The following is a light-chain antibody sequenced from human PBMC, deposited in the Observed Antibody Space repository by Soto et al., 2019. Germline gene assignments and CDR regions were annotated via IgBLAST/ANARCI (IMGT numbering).Light chain of an antibody. Sequence: DIQMTQSPSTLSASVGDRVTITCRVSQSISNWLAWYQQKPGKAPKLLISGASSLESGVPSRFSGSGSGTEFTLTISSLQPDDFATYYCQQYDSYSYTFGQGTKLEIK. CDR3: QQYDSYSYT. CDR2: GAS. V-gene: IGKV1-5*01. J-gene: IGKJ2*01. CDR1: QSISNW.